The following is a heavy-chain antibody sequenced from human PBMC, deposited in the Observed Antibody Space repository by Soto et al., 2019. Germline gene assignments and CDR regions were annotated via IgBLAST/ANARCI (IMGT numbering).Heavy chain of an antibody. J-gene: IGHJ4*02. CDR2: ISGSGGST. V-gene: IGHV3-23*01. Sequence: PGGSLRLSCAASGFTFSSYAMSWVRQAPGKGLEWVSAISGSGGSTYYADSVKGRLTISRDNSKNTLYLQMNSLRAEATAVYYCAKTPLRDGYNLNLYYFDYWGQGTLVTVSS. CDR1: GFTFSSYA. D-gene: IGHD5-12*01. CDR3: AKTPLRDGYNLNLYYFDY.